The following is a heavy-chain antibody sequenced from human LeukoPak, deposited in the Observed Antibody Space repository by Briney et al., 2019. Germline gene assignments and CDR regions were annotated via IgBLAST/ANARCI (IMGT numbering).Heavy chain of an antibody. J-gene: IGHJ4*02. D-gene: IGHD3-22*01. CDR3: TLDNGRYYYDSSGYLGLDF. V-gene: IGHV3-49*04. CDR2: IRRKAYGGTT. Sequence: PGGSLRLSCAASGFTVSSSHMSWVRLAPGKGLEWVGFIRRKAYGGTTEYVASVKGRFTISRDDSKSIAYLEMNSLKTEDTAVYYCTLDNGRYYYDSSGYLGLDFWGQGTLVTVSS. CDR1: GFTVSSSH.